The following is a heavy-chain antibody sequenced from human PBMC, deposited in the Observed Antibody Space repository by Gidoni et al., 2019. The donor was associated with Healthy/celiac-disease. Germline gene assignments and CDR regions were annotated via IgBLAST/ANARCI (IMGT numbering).Heavy chain of an antibody. CDR2: ISYDGSNK. J-gene: IGHJ4*02. CDR1: GFTFCSYG. CDR3: AKLHY. V-gene: IGHV3-30*18. Sequence: QVQLVESGGGVVQPGRSLRLSCAASGFTFCSYGMHWVRQAPGKGLEWVAVISYDGSNKYYADSVKGRFTISRDNSKNTLYLQMNSLRAEDTAVYYCAKLHYWGQGTLVTVSS.